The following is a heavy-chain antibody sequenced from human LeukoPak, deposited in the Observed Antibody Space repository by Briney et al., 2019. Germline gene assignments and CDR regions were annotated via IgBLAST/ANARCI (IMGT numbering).Heavy chain of an antibody. J-gene: IGHJ4*02. CDR2: ISAYNGNT. CDR3: ASSTSHTSDY. CDR1: GYTFTGFY. Sequence: ASVKVSCKASGYTFTGFYIHWVRQAPGQGLEWMGWISAYNGNTNYAQKLQGRVTMTTDTSTSTAYMELRSLRSDDTAVYYCASSTSHTSDYWGQGTLVTVSS. D-gene: IGHD2-2*01. V-gene: IGHV1-18*04.